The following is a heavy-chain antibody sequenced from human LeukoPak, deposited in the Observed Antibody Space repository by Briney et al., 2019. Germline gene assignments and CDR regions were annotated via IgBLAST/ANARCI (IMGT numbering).Heavy chain of an antibody. CDR2: IKSNSDGGAT. D-gene: IGHD6-19*01. Sequence: PGRSLRLSCAASGFTFSSYAMHWVRQAPGKGLEWVGRIKSNSDGGATDYGAPVKGRFTISRDDSKNTLYLQMNSLKTEDTAVYYCTTYAYSSGYYYFDSWGQGTLVTVSS. CDR3: TTYAYSSGYYYFDS. V-gene: IGHV3-15*07. CDR1: GFTFSSYA. J-gene: IGHJ4*02.